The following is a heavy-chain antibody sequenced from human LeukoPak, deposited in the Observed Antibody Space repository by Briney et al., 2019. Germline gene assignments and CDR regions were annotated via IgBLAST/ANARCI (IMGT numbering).Heavy chain of an antibody. Sequence: SETLSLTCTVSGGSIISTTYYWGWIRQPPGEGLEWIGSIDYSGSTYYNPSLKSRITISVDTSKNQFSLNLSSVTAADTAVYSCARASGSSWYERRLHAYYYYMDVWGKGTTVTVSS. CDR3: ARASGSSWYERRLHAYYYYMDV. CDR1: GGSIISTTYY. V-gene: IGHV4-39*07. CDR2: IDYSGST. D-gene: IGHD6-13*01. J-gene: IGHJ6*03.